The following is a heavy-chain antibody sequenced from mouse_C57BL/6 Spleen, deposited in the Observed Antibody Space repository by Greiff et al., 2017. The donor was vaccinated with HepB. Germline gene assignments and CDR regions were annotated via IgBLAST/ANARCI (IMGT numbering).Heavy chain of an antibody. CDR2: ISSGSSTI. CDR3: ARMDYDGFDY. J-gene: IGHJ2*01. D-gene: IGHD2-4*01. Sequence: EVNLVESGGGLVKPGGSLKLSCAASGFTFSDYGMHWVRQAPEKGLEWVAYISSGSSTIYYADTVKGRFTISRDNAKNTLFLHMTSLRSEDTAMYYCARMDYDGFDYWGQGTTLTVSS. V-gene: IGHV5-17*01. CDR1: GFTFSDYG.